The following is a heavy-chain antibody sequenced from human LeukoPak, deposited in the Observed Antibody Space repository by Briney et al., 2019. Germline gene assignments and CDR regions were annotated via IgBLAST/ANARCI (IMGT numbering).Heavy chain of an antibody. V-gene: IGHV1-8*03. J-gene: IGHJ4*02. CDR3: ARGTPPHY. Sequence: GASVKVSCKASGFTFTSYAMNWVRQATGQGLEWMGWMNPNSGNTGYAQKFQGRVTITRNTSISTAYMELSSLRSEDTAVYYCARGTPPHYWGQGTLVTVSS. CDR1: GFTFTSYA. CDR2: MNPNSGNT. D-gene: IGHD1-14*01.